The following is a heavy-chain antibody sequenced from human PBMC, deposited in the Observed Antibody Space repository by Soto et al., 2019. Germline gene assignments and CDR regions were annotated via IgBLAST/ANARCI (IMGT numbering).Heavy chain of an antibody. CDR3: ARVSFGTPRLVYYYYGMDV. CDR1: GFTFSSYA. D-gene: IGHD2-8*02. V-gene: IGHV3-30-3*01. CDR2: ISYDGSNK. Sequence: GGSLRLSCAASGFTFSSYAMHWVRQAPGKGLEWVAVISYDGSNKYYADSVKGRFTISRDNSKNTLYLQMNSLRAEDTAVYYCARVSFGTPRLVYYYYGMDVWGQGTTVTVSS. J-gene: IGHJ6*02.